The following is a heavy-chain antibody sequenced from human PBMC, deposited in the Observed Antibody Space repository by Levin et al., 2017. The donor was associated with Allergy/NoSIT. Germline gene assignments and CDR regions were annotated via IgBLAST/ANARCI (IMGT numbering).Heavy chain of an antibody. D-gene: IGHD2-2*01. Sequence: ASVKVSCKASGYTFTGYYMHWVRQAPGQGLEWMGWINPNSGGTNYAQKFQGRVTMTRDTSISTAYMELSRLRSDDTAVYYCARMRGLGVPAASFVDYWGQGTLVTVSS. CDR3: ARMRGLGVPAASFVDY. V-gene: IGHV1-2*02. CDR1: GYTFTGYY. CDR2: INPNSGGT. J-gene: IGHJ4*02.